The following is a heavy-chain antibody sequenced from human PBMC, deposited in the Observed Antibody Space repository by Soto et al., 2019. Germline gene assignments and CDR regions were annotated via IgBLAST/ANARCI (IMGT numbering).Heavy chain of an antibody. D-gene: IGHD3-10*01. Sequence: GGSLRLSCEASGFTLTTYTMNWVRQASGKGLEWVSSITSSSGHIYYADSVKGRFTIARDNARNSLYLQMNSLRAEDTAVYYCVRERGLSSFYGMDVWGQGTTVTVSS. CDR3: VRERGLSSFYGMDV. CDR2: ITSSSGHI. J-gene: IGHJ6*02. V-gene: IGHV3-21*01. CDR1: GFTLTTYT.